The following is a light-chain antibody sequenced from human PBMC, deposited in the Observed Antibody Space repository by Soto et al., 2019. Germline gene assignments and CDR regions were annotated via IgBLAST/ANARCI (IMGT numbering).Light chain of an antibody. CDR2: DAS. CDR3: QQRSNSIT. CDR1: QSVSSY. J-gene: IGKJ5*01. V-gene: IGKV3-11*01. Sequence: EIVMTQSPATLSLSPRERATLSYRASQSVSSYFAWYQQTPGQAPRLLIYDASNTATGIPARLSGSGSGTDFTITISSLEPEDSAVYYCQQRSNSITFGQGTRLEIK.